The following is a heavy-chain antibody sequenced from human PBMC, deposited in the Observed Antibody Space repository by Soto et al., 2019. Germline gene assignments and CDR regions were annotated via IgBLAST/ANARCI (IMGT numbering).Heavy chain of an antibody. CDR2: ISGSGGST. CDR3: AKGDCSSTSCYAYYYYYMDV. J-gene: IGHJ6*03. Sequence: EVQLLESGGGLVQPGGSLRLSCAASGFTFSSYAMSWVRQAPGRGLEWVSAISGSGGSTYYADSVKGRFTISRDNSKNTLYLQMNSLRAEDTAVYYCAKGDCSSTSCYAYYYYYMDVWGKGTTVTVSS. CDR1: GFTFSSYA. D-gene: IGHD2-2*01. V-gene: IGHV3-23*01.